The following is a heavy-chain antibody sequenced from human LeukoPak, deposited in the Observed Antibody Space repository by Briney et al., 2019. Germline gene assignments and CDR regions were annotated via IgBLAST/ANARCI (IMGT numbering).Heavy chain of an antibody. CDR2: ISSSGSTI. V-gene: IGHV3-48*03. D-gene: IGHD6-13*01. Sequence: GGSLRLSCAAFSHYAMYWVRQAPGKGLEWVSYISSSGSTIYYADSVKGRFTISRDNAKNSLYLQMNSLRAEDTAVYYCAREDVIAAPFDYWGQGTLVTVSS. CDR3: AREDVIAAPFDY. J-gene: IGHJ4*02. CDR1: SHYA.